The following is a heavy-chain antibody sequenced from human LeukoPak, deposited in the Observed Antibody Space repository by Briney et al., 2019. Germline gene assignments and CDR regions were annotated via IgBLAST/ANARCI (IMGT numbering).Heavy chain of an antibody. CDR3: ARDPGGAFDI. CDR2: IYSGGST. Sequence: GGSLRLSCAASGFTFSSYDMNWVRQAPGKGLEWVSVIYSGGSTYYADSVKGRFTISRDNSQNTLYLQMNSLRAEDAAVYYCARDPGGAFDIWGQGTMVTVSS. D-gene: IGHD2-15*01. J-gene: IGHJ3*02. CDR1: GFTFSSYD. V-gene: IGHV3-66*02.